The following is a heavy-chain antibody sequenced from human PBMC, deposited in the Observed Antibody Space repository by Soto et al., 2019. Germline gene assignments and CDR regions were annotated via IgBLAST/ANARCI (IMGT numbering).Heavy chain of an antibody. CDR2: INPNSGGT. V-gene: IGHV1-2*02. D-gene: IGHD6-13*01. J-gene: IGHJ6*02. CDR3: ARRAAGDYYYGMDV. CDR1: GYTFTGYY. Sequence: ASVKVSCKASGYTFTGYYMHWVRQAPGQGLEWMGWINPNSGGTNYAQKFQGRVTMTRDTSISTAYMELSRLRSDDTAVYYCARRAAGDYYYGMDVWGQGTTVTV.